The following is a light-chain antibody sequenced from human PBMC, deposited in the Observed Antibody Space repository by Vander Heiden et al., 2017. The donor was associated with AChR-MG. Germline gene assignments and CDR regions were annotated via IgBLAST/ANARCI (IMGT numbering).Light chain of an antibody. CDR3: ASYTSGTTVV. CDR2: EVT. Sequence: QSALTQPASVSGSPGQSITISCTGTTNDIGTYNFVSWYQQYPGNVPKLRRYEVTNRPSGVSNRVSGSKSGIKASLTISGLQVEDESDYYCASYTSGTTVVFGGGTRLTVL. J-gene: IGLJ3*02. CDR1: TNDIGTYNF. V-gene: IGLV2-14*01.